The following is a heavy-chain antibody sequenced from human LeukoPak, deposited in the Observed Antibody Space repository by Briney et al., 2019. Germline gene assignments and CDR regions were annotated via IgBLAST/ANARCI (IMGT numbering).Heavy chain of an antibody. CDR2: IYSNGIT. D-gene: IGHD3-22*01. Sequence: SETLSLTCTVSGGPIFSYYWNWIRQSPGQGLEWLGYIYSNGITNYSPSLRSRGTISIATSKNHFSLRLASVTAADTAIYYCARRAYFDSSGYSPTSGYFDLWGRGTLVTVSS. CDR1: GGPIFSYY. V-gene: IGHV4-4*08. J-gene: IGHJ2*01. CDR3: ARRAYFDSSGYSPTSGYFDL.